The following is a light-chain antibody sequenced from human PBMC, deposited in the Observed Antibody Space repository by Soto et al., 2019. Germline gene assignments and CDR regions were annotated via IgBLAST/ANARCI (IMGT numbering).Light chain of an antibody. CDR1: QSVAGN. CDR3: QQYNNWPLT. V-gene: IGKV3-15*01. CDR2: GAS. J-gene: IGKJ4*01. Sequence: EIVMTQSPATLSVSPGERATLSCRASQSVAGNLAWYQQKPGQAPWLLMYGASTRATGIPARFSGSGSGTEFTLTISSLQSEDFGVYYCQQYNNWPLTLGGGTKVEIK.